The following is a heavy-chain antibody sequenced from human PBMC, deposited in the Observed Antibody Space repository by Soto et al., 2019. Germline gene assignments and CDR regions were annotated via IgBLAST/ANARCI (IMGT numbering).Heavy chain of an antibody. Sequence: QVHLKQWGAGLLKPSETLSLTCQLYGDSIDDDYWSWIRQAPGKGLEWIGEVRANGNTNYNPSLLSRVTVSMDVSKNQFSLKQTSMTDADTAVYFCVGGGTWPSRFGPWGQGTLVTVSS. CDR1: GDSIDDDY. J-gene: IGHJ5*02. CDR3: VGGGTWPSRFGP. D-gene: IGHD1-1*01. CDR2: VRANGNT. V-gene: IGHV4-34*01.